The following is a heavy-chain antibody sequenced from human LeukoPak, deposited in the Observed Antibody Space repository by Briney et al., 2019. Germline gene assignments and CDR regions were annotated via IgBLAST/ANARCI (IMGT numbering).Heavy chain of an antibody. V-gene: IGHV3-23*01. CDR2: ISGSGGST. D-gene: IGHD3-22*01. J-gene: IGHJ4*02. CDR1: GFTFSSYA. Sequence: GGSLRLSCAASGFTFSSYAMSWVRQAPGKGLEWVSAISGSGGSTYYADSVKGRFTISRDNSKNTLYLQMNSLRAEDTAVYYCAKGYGATYYYDSSGYYPGLYFDYWGQGTLVTVSS. CDR3: AKGYGATYYYDSSGYYPGLYFDY.